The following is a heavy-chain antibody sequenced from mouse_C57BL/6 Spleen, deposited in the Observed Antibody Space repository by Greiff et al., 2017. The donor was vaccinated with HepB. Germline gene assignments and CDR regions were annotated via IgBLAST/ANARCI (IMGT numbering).Heavy chain of an antibody. V-gene: IGHV5-6*01. D-gene: IGHD2-4*01. CDR2: ISSGGSYT. Sequence: DVQLVESGGDLVKPGGSLKLSCAASGFTFSSYGMSWVRQTPDKRLEWVATISSGGSYTYYPDSVKGRFTISRDNAKNTLYLQMSSLKSEDTAMYYCARIYYDYDDYWGQGTTLTVSS. CDR3: ARIYYDYDDY. J-gene: IGHJ2*01. CDR1: GFTFSSYG.